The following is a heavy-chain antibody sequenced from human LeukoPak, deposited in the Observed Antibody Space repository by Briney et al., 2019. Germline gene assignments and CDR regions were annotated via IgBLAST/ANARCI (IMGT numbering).Heavy chain of an antibody. CDR3: AGEIAYSYGMDV. CDR2: ISSSGSGSTI. J-gene: IGHJ6*02. CDR1: GFSFSGYE. Sequence: QPGGSLILSCATSGFSFSGYEMNWVRQAPGKGLEWVSYISSSGSGSTIYYSDSVKGRFTISTDNAKNSLYMQMNSLRAEDTALYYCAGEIAYSYGMDVWGQGTTVTVSS. V-gene: IGHV3-48*03. D-gene: IGHD2-21*01.